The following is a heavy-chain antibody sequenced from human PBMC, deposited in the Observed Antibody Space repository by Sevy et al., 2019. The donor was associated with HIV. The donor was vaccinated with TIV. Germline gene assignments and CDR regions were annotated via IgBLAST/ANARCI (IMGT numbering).Heavy chain of an antibody. D-gene: IGHD3-22*01. CDR2: ISGSGKST. CDR3: TKDQGESSGYYPLGAFDI. V-gene: IGHV3-23*01. J-gene: IGHJ3*02. Sequence: GGSLRLSCAASGFTFRNYAMNWVRQGPGKGLEWVSTISGSGKSTYYADSVEGRFTFSRDNSKNTLYLQMNSLRAEDTAVYYCTKDQGESSGYYPLGAFDIWGQGTMVTVSS. CDR1: GFTFRNYA.